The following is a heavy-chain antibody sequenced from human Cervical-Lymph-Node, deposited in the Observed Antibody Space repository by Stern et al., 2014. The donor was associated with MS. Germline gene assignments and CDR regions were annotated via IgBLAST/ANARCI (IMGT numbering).Heavy chain of an antibody. D-gene: IGHD3-22*01. CDR1: GFTFSLYD. J-gene: IGHJ5*02. CDR2: ISYDGDNK. V-gene: IGHV3-30*18. CDR3: AKDPRIYDSSGYLDA. Sequence: DQLVESGGGLVQPGRSLRLSCAASGFTFSLYDMHWVRQAPGKGLEWVAVISYDGDNKFYTDSVKGRFTISRDSSKSTLYLQLNSLRPEDTAIYYCAKDPRIYDSSGYLDAWGQGTLVTVSS.